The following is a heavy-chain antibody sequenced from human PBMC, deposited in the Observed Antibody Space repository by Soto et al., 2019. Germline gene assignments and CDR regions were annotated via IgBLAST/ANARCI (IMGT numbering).Heavy chain of an antibody. D-gene: IGHD2-2*01. J-gene: IGHJ6*02. CDR3: ARVGDIVVVPAAWRGYYYYYYGMDV. V-gene: IGHV3-7*01. Sequence: GGSLRLSCAASGFTFSSYWMIWVRQAPGKGLEWVANIKQDGSEKYYVDSVKGRFTISRDNAKNSLYLQMNSPRAEDTAVYYCARVGDIVVVPAAWRGYYYYYYGMDVWGQGTTVTVSS. CDR1: GFTFSSYW. CDR2: IKQDGSEK.